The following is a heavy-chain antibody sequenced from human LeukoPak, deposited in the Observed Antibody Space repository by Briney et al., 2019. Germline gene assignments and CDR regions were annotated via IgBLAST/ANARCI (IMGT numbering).Heavy chain of an antibody. Sequence: GGSLRLSCAASGFTFSGSALHWVRQASGKGLEWVGRIRSKPNNYATAYAASVKGRFTISRDDSKNPAYLQMNSLKTEDTAVYYCSPSGSFYFDYWGQGTLVTVSS. CDR2: IRSKPNNYAT. CDR1: GFTFSGSA. D-gene: IGHD3-10*01. CDR3: SPSGSFYFDY. V-gene: IGHV3-73*01. J-gene: IGHJ4*02.